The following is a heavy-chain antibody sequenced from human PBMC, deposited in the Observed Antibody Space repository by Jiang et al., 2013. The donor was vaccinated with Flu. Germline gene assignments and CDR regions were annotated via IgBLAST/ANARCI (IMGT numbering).Heavy chain of an antibody. V-gene: IGHV1-69*04. CDR2: IIPILGIA. D-gene: IGHD5-24*01. Sequence: SGAEVKKPGSSVKVSCKASGGTFSSYAISWVRQAPGQGLEWVGRIIPILGIANYAQKFQGRVTITADKSTSTAYMELSSLRSEDTAVYYCARAEMATNSWFDPWGQGTLVTVSS. J-gene: IGHJ5*02. CDR3: ARAEMATNSWFDP. CDR1: GGTFSSYA.